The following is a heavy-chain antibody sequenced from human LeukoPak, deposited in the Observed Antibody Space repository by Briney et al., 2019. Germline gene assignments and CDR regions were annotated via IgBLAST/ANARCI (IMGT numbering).Heavy chain of an antibody. CDR2: IRYDGSNK. J-gene: IGHJ4*02. D-gene: IGHD3-16*01. CDR3: AKDWGEYFDYVWGSFTSFDS. V-gene: IGHV3-30*02. CDR1: GFTFSSYG. Sequence: GGSLRLSCAASGFTFSSYGMHWVRQAPGKGLEWVAFIRYDGSNKYYADSVKGRFTISRDNSKNTLYLQMKSLRAEDTAVYYCAKDWGEYFDYVWGSFTSFDSWGQGTLVTVSS.